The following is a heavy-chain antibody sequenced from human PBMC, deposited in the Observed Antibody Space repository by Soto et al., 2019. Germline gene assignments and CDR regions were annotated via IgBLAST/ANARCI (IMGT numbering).Heavy chain of an antibody. V-gene: IGHV1-3*01. Sequence: ASVKVSCKASGYTFTSYAMHWVRQAPGQRLEWMGWINAGNGNTKYSQKFQGRVTITRDTSASTAYMELSSLRSDDTAVYYCARGLIWSGYYVYYYGMDVWGQGTTVTVSS. CDR1: GYTFTSYA. CDR2: INAGNGNT. J-gene: IGHJ6*02. CDR3: ARGLIWSGYYVYYYGMDV. D-gene: IGHD3-3*01.